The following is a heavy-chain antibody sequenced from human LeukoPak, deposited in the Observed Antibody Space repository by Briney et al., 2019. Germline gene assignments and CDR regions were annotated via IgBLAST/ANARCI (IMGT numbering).Heavy chain of an antibody. J-gene: IGHJ3*02. D-gene: IGHD5-18*01. Sequence: PGGSLRLSCAAFTDPYMDWVRQAPGKGLEWVGRIGNKANSYTTEYAASVKGRFTISRDDSKNSLYLQMHSLKAEDTSVYHCTSGYSGVAIYAFDIWGQGTMVTVSS. CDR2: IGNKANSYTT. V-gene: IGHV3-72*01. CDR3: TSGYSGVAIYAFDI. CDR1: FTDPY.